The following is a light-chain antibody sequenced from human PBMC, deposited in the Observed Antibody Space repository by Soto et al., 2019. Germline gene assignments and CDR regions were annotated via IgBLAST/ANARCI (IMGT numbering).Light chain of an antibody. CDR2: GAS. CDR1: PSVSSSY. V-gene: IGKV3-20*01. Sequence: EIVLTQSPFTLSLXPXDXXTXXXIASPSVSSSYLAWYQQKPGQAPRLLIYGASSRATGIPDRFSGSGSGTDFTLAISRLEPEDFAVYYCQQYATSPVTFGQGTKVDIK. CDR3: QQYATSPVT. J-gene: IGKJ1*01.